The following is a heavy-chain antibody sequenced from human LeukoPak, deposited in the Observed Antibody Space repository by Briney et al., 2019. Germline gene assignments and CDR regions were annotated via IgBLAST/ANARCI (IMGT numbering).Heavy chain of an antibody. J-gene: IGHJ6*03. CDR2: IYDSGNE. CDR3: ARQISDYYYYYMDV. Sequence: PSETLSLTCTVSGGSISTSAFSWGWIRQPPGKGLEWIGSIYDSGNEFYNPSLKSRVTISADTSKNQFPLKLNSVTAADTAMYYCARQISDYYYYYMDVWGEGITVTVSS. CDR1: GGSISTSAFS. V-gene: IGHV4-39*01. D-gene: IGHD2/OR15-2a*01.